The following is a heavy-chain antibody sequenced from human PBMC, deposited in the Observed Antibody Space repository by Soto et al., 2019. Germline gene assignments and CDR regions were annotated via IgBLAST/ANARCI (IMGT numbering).Heavy chain of an antibody. CDR1: GGTFSNHA. D-gene: IGHD3-16*01. J-gene: IGHJ6*02. V-gene: IGHV1-69*06. CDR2: IMPLYGSA. CDR3: ARGDDFDYYYTMDV. Sequence: QVPLVQSGTEVKKPWSSVKVSCKASGGTFSNHAISWVRQAPGQGLEWMGGIMPLYGSANYAQKFQGRVTITADTSTNTAYMELTSLTSEDTAVYYCARGDDFDYYYTMDVWGQGTTVTVSS.